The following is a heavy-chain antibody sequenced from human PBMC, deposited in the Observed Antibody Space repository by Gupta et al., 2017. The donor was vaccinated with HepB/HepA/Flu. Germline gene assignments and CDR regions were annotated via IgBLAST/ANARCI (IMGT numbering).Heavy chain of an antibody. D-gene: IGHD3-10*01. J-gene: IGHJ4*02. V-gene: IGHV3-23*01. CDR1: GFTFSDDA. CDR2: IRGSGDVT. CDR3: AKGPCASCYSDF. Sequence: EVHLLESGGGLVQPGGSLRLSCAASGFTFSDDAMPWVRQAPGKGLEWVSTIRGSGDVTYYADSVKGRFTISRDNSKNTLYLQMSSLRVEDTALYFCAKGPCASCYSDFWGQGTLVTVSS.